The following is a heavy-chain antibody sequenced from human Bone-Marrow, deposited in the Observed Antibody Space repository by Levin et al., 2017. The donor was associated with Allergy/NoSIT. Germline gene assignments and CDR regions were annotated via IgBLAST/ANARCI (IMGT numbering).Heavy chain of an antibody. J-gene: IGHJ4*02. CDR3: ARVGISATTLDY. CDR2: INTNTGAP. CDR1: GYTFTTYP. Sequence: ASVKVSCKTSGYTFTTYPMNWVRRAPGRGLEWVGWINTNTGAPTYAQDFRGRFVFSLDRSINTAYLQINNLKPDDTAVYYCARVGISATTLDYWGQGSLVTVSS. V-gene: IGHV7-4-1*02. D-gene: IGHD1-7*01.